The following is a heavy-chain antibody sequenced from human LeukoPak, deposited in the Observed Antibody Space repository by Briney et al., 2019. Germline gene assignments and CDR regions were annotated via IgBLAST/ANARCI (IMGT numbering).Heavy chain of an antibody. D-gene: IGHD2-2*01. CDR2: IWYDGSNK. V-gene: IGHV3-33*06. Sequence: PGRSLRLSCAASGFTFSSYGMHWVRQAPGKGLEWVAVIWYDGSNKYYADSVKGRFTISRDNSKNTLYLQMNSLRAEDTAVYYCAKDGVNIVLVPAAQTYYYYYYYMDVWGKGTTVTVSS. CDR3: AKDGVNIVLVPAAQTYYYYYYYMDV. CDR1: GFTFSSYG. J-gene: IGHJ6*03.